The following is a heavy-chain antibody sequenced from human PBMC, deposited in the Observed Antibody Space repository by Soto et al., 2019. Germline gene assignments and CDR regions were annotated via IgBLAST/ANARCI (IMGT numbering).Heavy chain of an antibody. CDR1: GFTFSSYG. J-gene: IGHJ4*02. CDR2: ISYDGSNK. CDR3: ASRNGARNY. D-gene: IGHD1-1*01. Sequence: QVQLVESGGGVVQPGRSLRLSCAASGFTFSSYGMHWVRQAPGKGLEWVAVISYDGSNKYYADSVKGRFTISRDNSKNTLYLQMNSLRAEDTAVYYCASRNGARNYWGQGTLVTVSS. V-gene: IGHV3-30*19.